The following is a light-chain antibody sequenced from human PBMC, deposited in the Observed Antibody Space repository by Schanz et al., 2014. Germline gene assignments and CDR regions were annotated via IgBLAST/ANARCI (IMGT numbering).Light chain of an antibody. CDR3: SSYTSRTLGV. CDR1: SSDVGGYNY. J-gene: IGLJ3*02. CDR2: EVD. Sequence: QSALTQPASVSGSPGQSITISCTGTSSDVGGYNYVSWYQQHPGEAPKLIIYEVDKRPSGVPDRFSGSKSGNTASLTVSGLQAEDEADYYCSSYTSRTLGVFGGGTKLTVL. V-gene: IGLV2-14*01.